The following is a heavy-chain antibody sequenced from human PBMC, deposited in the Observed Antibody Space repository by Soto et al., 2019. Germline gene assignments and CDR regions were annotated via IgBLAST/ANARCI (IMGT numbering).Heavy chain of an antibody. Sequence: GGSLRLSCAASGFTVSSNYMSWVRQAPGKGLEWVSVIYSGGSTYYADSVKGRYTISRDNSKNTLYLQMNSLRAEDTAVYYCASDYDLRDPVWGQGTTVTVSS. V-gene: IGHV3-53*01. CDR2: IYSGGST. CDR3: ASDYDLRDPV. D-gene: IGHD3-3*01. J-gene: IGHJ6*02. CDR1: GFTVSSNY.